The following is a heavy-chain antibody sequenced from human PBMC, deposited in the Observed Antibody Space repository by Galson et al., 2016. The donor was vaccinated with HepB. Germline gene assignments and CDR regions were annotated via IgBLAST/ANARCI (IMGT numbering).Heavy chain of an antibody. CDR1: GGSFSSHY. Sequence: SETLSLTCTVSGGSFSSHYWSWIRQAPGKGLEWIGYIYYTGSTNKKPSLKSRVTISVDTSNNQFSLRLRAVTAADTAVYYCARVYIAVAGTWWFDLWGRGTLVTVSS. CDR2: IYYTGST. D-gene: IGHD6-19*01. CDR3: ARVYIAVAGTWWFDL. V-gene: IGHV4-59*11. J-gene: IGHJ2*01.